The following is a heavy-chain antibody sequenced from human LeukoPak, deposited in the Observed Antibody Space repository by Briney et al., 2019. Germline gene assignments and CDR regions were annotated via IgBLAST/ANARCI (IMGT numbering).Heavy chain of an antibody. CDR3: ARETGGIAAAEGSYFDY. CDR2: ISSSSSTI. Sequence: PGGSLRLSCVDSGFTFGSYNMNWVRQAPGKGLEWVSYISSSSSTIYYADSVKGRFTISRDNAKNSLYLQMNSLRAEDTAVYYCARETGGIAAAEGSYFDYWGQGTLVTVSS. D-gene: IGHD6-13*01. V-gene: IGHV3-48*04. CDR1: GFTFGSYN. J-gene: IGHJ4*02.